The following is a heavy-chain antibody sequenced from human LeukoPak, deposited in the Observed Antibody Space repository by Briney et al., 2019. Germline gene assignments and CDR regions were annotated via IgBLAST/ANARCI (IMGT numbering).Heavy chain of an antibody. J-gene: IGHJ4*02. CDR2: INPNSGDT. CDR1: GYTFTAYY. CDR3: AASRYYDKSGYFWVY. Sequence: GASVKVSCKASGYTFTAYYMHWVRQAPGQGLEWLGWINPNSGDTSYAQKFQGTVTMTRDTSITTAYMELSRLRSDDTAIYCCAASRYYDKSGYFWVYWGQGTLLTVSS. D-gene: IGHD3-22*01. V-gene: IGHV1-2*02.